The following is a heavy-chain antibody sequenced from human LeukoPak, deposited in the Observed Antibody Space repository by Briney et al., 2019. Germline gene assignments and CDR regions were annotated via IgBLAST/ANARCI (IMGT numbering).Heavy chain of an antibody. V-gene: IGHV4-61*02. D-gene: IGHD6-13*01. CDR1: GDSISSGSYY. J-gene: IGHJ2*01. CDR3: ARLSSSWYQDWYFDL. CDR2: IYTSGSP. Sequence: SETLSLTCTVSGDSISSGSYYWSWIRQPAGKGLEWIGRIYTSGSPNYNPSLKSRVTMSEDTSKKQFYLKLSSVTAADTAVYYCARLSSSWYQDWYFDLWGRGTLVTVSS.